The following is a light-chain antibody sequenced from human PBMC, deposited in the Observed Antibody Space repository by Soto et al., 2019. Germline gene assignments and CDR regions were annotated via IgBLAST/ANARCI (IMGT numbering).Light chain of an antibody. J-gene: IGKJ1*01. V-gene: IGKV3-20*01. CDR2: GAS. CDR3: EQYRDSLGT. CDR1: QSVISTY. Sequence: EIVLPQSPGTLSLSPGERATLSCSASQSVISTYVAWYQQKPGQAPRLLIYGASSSATGIPDRFSGSGSGTDFTITISRLEPEDFAVYYGEQYRDSLGTFGQGTKVEIK.